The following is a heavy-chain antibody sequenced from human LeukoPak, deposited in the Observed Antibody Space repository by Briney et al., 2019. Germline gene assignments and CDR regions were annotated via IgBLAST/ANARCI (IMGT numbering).Heavy chain of an antibody. CDR2: ISYDGSNK. Sequence: KPGRSLRLSCAASGFTFSSYGMHWVRQAPGKGLEWVAIISYDGSNKYYADSVRGRFTISRDNSKNTLYLQMNSPRAEDTAVYYCAKDLGGGSGCYDLWGRGTLVTVSS. V-gene: IGHV3-30*18. D-gene: IGHD6-19*01. J-gene: IGHJ2*01. CDR3: AKDLGGGSGCYDL. CDR1: GFTFSSYG.